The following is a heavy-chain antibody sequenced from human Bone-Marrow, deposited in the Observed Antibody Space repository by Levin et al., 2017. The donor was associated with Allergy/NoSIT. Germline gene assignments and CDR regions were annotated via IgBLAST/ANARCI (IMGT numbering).Heavy chain of an antibody. D-gene: IGHD3-10*01. CDR3: AKDCPITMVRGVVFDY. Sequence: PGGSLRLSCAASGFTFSSYAMSWVRQAPGKGLEWVSAISGSGGSTYYADSVKGRFTISRDNSKNTLYLQMNSLGAEDTAVYYCAKDCPITMVRGVVFDYWGQGTLVTVSS. V-gene: IGHV3-23*01. CDR1: GFTFSSYA. CDR2: ISGSGGST. J-gene: IGHJ4*02.